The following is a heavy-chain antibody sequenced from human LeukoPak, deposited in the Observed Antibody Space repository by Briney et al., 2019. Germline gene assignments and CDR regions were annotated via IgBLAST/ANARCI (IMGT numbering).Heavy chain of an antibody. CDR1: GGSISSSSYY. CDR3: ATLWGWLDNWFDP. CDR2: IYYSGST. V-gene: IGHV4-39*07. J-gene: IGHJ5*02. Sequence: SETLSLTCTVSGGSISSSSYYWGWIRQPPGKGLEWIGSIYYSGSTYYNPSLKSRVAISVDTSKNQFSLKLSSVTAADTAVYYCATLWGWLDNWFDPWGQGTLVTVSS. D-gene: IGHD5-12*01.